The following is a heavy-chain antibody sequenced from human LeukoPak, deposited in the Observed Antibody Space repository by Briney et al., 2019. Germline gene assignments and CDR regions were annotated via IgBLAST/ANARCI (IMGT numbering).Heavy chain of an antibody. D-gene: IGHD6-13*01. Sequence: GGALRDSRIASGFTLSGYEMNSVRPAPGKGLERVSYISSSGNSIYYADTVQGRFTTSRENAKNSLYLQMNSLRAEDMAVYYWARGRFGSCWGQGTLVTVSS. J-gene: IGHJ1*01. CDR1: GFTLSGYE. CDR3: ARGRFGSC. CDR2: ISSSGNSI. V-gene: IGHV3-48*03.